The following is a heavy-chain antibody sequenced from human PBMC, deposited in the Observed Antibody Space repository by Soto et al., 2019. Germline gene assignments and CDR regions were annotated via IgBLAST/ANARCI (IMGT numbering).Heavy chain of an antibody. CDR1: GGTFSSYA. CDR3: SGGEQGIAARPGGYYYYCGMDV. J-gene: IGHJ6*02. CDR2: IIPIFGTA. Sequence: SVKVSCKASGGTFSSYAISWVRQAPGQGLEWMGGIIPIFGTANYAQKFQGRVTITADESTSTAYMELSSLRSEDTAVYYCSGGEQGIAARPGGYYYYCGMDVWGQGTTVTVSS. V-gene: IGHV1-69*13. D-gene: IGHD6-6*01.